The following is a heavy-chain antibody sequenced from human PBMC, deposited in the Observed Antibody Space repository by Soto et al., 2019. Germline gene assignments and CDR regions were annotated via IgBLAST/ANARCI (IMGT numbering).Heavy chain of an antibody. CDR3: AKGRGYCTSITCSMDV. CDR2: ISGSGGST. Sequence: DVQLLESGGGLVQPGGSLRLSCAASGSTFSSYAMSWVRQAPGKGLEWVSAISGSGGSTFYADSVKGRFTISRDNSKNTLYLQMNSLRAEDTAVYYCAKGRGYCTSITCSMDVWGKGTTVTVSS. V-gene: IGHV3-23*01. J-gene: IGHJ6*03. CDR1: GSTFSSYA. D-gene: IGHD2-2*01.